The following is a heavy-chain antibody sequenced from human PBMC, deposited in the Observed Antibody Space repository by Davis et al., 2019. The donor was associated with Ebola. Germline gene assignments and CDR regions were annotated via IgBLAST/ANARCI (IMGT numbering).Heavy chain of an antibody. Sequence: SCAASGFTFSSYGMHWVRQAPGKGLEWVAVISYDGSNKYYADSVKGRFTISRDNSKNTLYLQMNSLRAEDTAVYYCAKDSLEVTTAYYYYGMDVWGQGTTVTVSS. V-gene: IGHV3-30*18. CDR3: AKDSLEVTTAYYYYGMDV. J-gene: IGHJ6*02. CDR1: GFTFSSYG. D-gene: IGHD4-17*01. CDR2: ISYDGSNK.